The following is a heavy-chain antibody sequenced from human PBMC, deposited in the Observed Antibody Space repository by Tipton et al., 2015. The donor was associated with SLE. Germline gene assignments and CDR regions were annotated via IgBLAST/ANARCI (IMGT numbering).Heavy chain of an antibody. J-gene: IGHJ4*02. Sequence: SLRLSCVASGFTFSTSWMSWVRQAPGKGLEWVASINPDGSEKYYVDSVEGRFTISRDNGMNSLYPHMNRLRAEDTAVYYCGVVNWGQGTLVSVSS. CDR3: GVVN. CDR1: GFTFSTSW. CDR2: INPDGSEK. V-gene: IGHV3-7*01.